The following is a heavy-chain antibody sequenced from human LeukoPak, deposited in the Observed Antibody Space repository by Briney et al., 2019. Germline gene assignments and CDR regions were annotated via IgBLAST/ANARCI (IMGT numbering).Heavy chain of an antibody. CDR1: GFTFSSYW. CDR2: IKQDGSEK. D-gene: IGHD1-26*01. J-gene: IGHJ5*02. CDR3: ARALIQVGAGDWFDP. Sequence: QPGGSLRLSCAASGFTFSSYWMSWVRQAPGKGLEWVANIKQDGSEKYYVDSVEGRFTISRDNAKNSLYLQMNSLRAEDTAVYYCARALIQVGAGDWFDPWGQGTLVTVSS. V-gene: IGHV3-7*01.